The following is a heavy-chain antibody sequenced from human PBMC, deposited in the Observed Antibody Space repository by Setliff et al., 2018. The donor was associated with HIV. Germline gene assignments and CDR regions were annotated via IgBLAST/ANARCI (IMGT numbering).Heavy chain of an antibody. D-gene: IGHD3-22*01. CDR1: GFTFSSHN. CDR2: LSGTSSTI. Sequence: GGSLRLSCTASGFTFSSHNMNWVRQAPGKGLEWVSSLSGTSSTIYLADSVKGRFTISRDNAQNSLYLHMNSLRAEDTAMYYCARDLFPYYHDSRPYYPPAYWGQGTLVTVSS. CDR3: ARDLFPYYHDSRPYYPPAY. V-gene: IGHV3-11*01. J-gene: IGHJ4*02.